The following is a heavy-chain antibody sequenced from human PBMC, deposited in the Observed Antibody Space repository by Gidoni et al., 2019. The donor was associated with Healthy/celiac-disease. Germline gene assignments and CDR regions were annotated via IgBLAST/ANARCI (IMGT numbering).Heavy chain of an antibody. V-gene: IGHV3-23*01. CDR1: GFTFSRYA. CDR2: ISGSGGST. CDR3: AKTPGSPSIAVAGSFDY. Sequence: EVQLLESGGGLVQPGGSLRLSCAASGFTFSRYAMSWVRPAPGKGLEWVSAISGSGGSTYYADSVKGRFTISRDNSKNTLYLQMNSLRAEDTAVYYCAKTPGSPSIAVAGSFDYWGQGTLVTVSS. J-gene: IGHJ4*02. D-gene: IGHD6-19*01.